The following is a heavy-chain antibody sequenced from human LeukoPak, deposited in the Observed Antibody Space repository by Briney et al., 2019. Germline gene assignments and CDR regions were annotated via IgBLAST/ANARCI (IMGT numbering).Heavy chain of an antibody. D-gene: IGHD7-27*01. CDR2: ISWNSGSI. J-gene: IGHJ4*02. CDR3: AKDISVWGDIPNSYFDY. CDR1: GFAFDDYA. V-gene: IGHV3-9*01. Sequence: GRSLRLSCAASGFAFDDYAMHWVRQAPGKGLEWVSGISWNSGSIGYADSVKGRFTISRDNAKNSLYLQMNSLRAEDTALYYCAKDISVWGDIPNSYFDYWGQGTLVTVSS.